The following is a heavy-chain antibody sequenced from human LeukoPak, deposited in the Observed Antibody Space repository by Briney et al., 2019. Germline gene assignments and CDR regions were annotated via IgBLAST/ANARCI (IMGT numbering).Heavy chain of an antibody. CDR3: AKAKVHSGSYYFDY. J-gene: IGHJ4*02. CDR2: ISGSGGST. V-gene: IGHV3-23*01. CDR1: GFTFSSYA. Sequence: GGSLRLSCAASGFTFSSYAMSWVRQAPGKGLEWVSAISGSGGSTYYADSVKGRFTISRDNSKNTLYLQMNRLRAEDTAVYYCAKAKVHSGSYYFDYWGQGTLVTVSS. D-gene: IGHD1-26*01.